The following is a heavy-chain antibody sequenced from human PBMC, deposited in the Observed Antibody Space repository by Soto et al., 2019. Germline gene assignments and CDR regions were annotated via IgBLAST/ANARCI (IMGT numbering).Heavy chain of an antibody. Sequence: QVQLQDSGPGLVKPSGTLSLTCTVSGDSISSRNWWSWVRQSPGKGLEWIGEIFQNGDTNYNPSLKSRVTISVDKSRNEFSLNVRSVTAADTAVYYCARHSSLPREDYFDHWGQGTLVTVSP. V-gene: IGHV4-4*02. CDR2: IFQNGDT. J-gene: IGHJ4*02. CDR3: ARHSSLPREDYFDH. D-gene: IGHD1-26*01. CDR1: GDSISSRNW.